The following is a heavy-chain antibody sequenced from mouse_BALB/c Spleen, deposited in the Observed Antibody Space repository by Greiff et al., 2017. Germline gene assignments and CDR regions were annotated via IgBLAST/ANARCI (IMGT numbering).Heavy chain of an antibody. J-gene: IGHJ3*01. D-gene: IGHD2-3*01. Sequence: VQVVESGAELVKPGASVKLSCKASGYTFTEYIIHWVKQRSGQGLEWIGWFYPGSGSIKYNEKFKDKATLTADKSSSTVYMELSRLTSEDSAVYFCARHEIVWDGYYPAWFAYWGQGTLVTVSA. V-gene: IGHV1-62-2*01. CDR3: ARHEIVWDGYYPAWFAY. CDR1: GYTFTEYI. CDR2: FYPGSGSI.